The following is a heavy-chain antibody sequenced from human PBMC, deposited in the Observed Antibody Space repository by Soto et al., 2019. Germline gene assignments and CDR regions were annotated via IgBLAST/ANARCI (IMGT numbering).Heavy chain of an antibody. V-gene: IGHV3-23*01. Sequence: GGSLRLSCAASGFTFSSYAMGWVRQAPGTGLEWVSVIDGSGGDTSFADSVRGRFSLSRDIADNTVHLQMNSLRAEDTAVYYCARRNAFDIWGLGTMVTVSS. J-gene: IGHJ3*02. CDR1: GFTFSSYA. CDR2: IDGSGGDT. CDR3: ARRNAFDI.